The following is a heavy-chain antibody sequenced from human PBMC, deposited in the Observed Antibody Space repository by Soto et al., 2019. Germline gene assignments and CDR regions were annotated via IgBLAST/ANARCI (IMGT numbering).Heavy chain of an antibody. CDR3: ARQRAGAFDI. CDR1: GFTVSSNY. Sequence: GESLKISCAASGFTVSSNYMSWVRQAPGKGLEWVSVIYSGGSTYYADSVKGRFTISRDNSKNTLYLQMNSLRAEDTAVYYCARQRAGAFDIWGQGTMVTVSS. D-gene: IGHD6-19*01. V-gene: IGHV3-53*01. CDR2: IYSGGST. J-gene: IGHJ3*02.